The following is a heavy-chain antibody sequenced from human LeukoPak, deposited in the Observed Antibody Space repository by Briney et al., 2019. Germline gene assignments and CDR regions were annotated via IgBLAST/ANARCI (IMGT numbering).Heavy chain of an antibody. D-gene: IGHD6-19*01. V-gene: IGHV4-39*01. CDR2: IYYSGST. J-gene: IGHJ4*02. CDR1: GASIISSSYY. CDR3: ARRAYSSGAH. Sequence: SETLSLTCAVSGASIISSSYYWGWIRQPPGKGLEWIGSIYYSGSTYYNPTLKSRVTISADTSKNQFSLKLSSVTAADTAVYYCARRAYSSGAHWGQGTLVTVSS.